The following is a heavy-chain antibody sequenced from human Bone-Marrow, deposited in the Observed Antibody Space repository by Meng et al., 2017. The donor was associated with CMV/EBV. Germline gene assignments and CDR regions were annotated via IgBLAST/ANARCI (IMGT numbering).Heavy chain of an antibody. CDR1: GGSISSSSYY. Sequence: SETLSLTCTVSGGSISSSSYYWGWIRQPPGKGLEWIGYIYYSGSTYYNPSLKSRVTISVDTSKNQFSLKLSSVTAADTAVYYCARIVGATLYYYYGMDVWGQGTTVTVSS. J-gene: IGHJ6*02. CDR3: ARIVGATLYYYYGMDV. V-gene: IGHV4-39*07. CDR2: IYYSGST. D-gene: IGHD1-26*01.